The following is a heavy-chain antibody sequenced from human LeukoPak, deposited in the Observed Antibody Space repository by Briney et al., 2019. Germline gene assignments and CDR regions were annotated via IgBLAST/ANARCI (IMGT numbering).Heavy chain of an antibody. J-gene: IGHJ4*02. V-gene: IGHV4-61*02. CDR2: IYTSGST. Sequence: PSETLSLTCTVSGGSISSGSYYWSWIRQPAGKGLEWIGRIYTSGSTNYNPSLKSRVTISVDTSKNQFSLKLSSVTAADTAVYYCVRELVGAPWRVDYWGPGTLVAVS. CDR3: VRELVGAPWRVDY. CDR1: GGSISSGSYY. D-gene: IGHD1-26*01.